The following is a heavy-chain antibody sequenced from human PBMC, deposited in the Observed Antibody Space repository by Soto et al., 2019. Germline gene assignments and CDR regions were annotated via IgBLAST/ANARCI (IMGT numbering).Heavy chain of an antibody. CDR2: IYYSGST. D-gene: IGHD6-13*01. J-gene: IGHJ6*02. CDR1: GGSISTGGYY. Sequence: TLSLTCTVSGGSISTGGYYWSWIRQHPGKGLEWIGYIYYSGSTYYNPSLKSRVTMSLDTSKNQFSLKLASVTAADTAAYYCARNPWGTADVWDVWGQGTTVTVS. CDR3: ARNPWGTADVWDV. V-gene: IGHV4-31*03.